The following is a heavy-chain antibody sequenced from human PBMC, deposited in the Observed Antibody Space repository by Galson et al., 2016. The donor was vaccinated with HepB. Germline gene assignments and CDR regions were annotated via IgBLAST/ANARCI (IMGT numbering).Heavy chain of an antibody. J-gene: IGHJ6*02. CDR2: INYRGEKT. V-gene: IGHV3-23*01. D-gene: IGHD5-18*01. CDR1: GFSFSDHD. Sequence: SLRLSCAASGFSFSDHDMNWVRQTPGKGLEWVSNINYRGEKTFYDASVKGRFTISRDNARNSLYLQMNSLRAEDTAVYYCARDPGMLGYSYGHLLDVWGQGTTVTVSS. CDR3: ARDPGMLGYSYGHLLDV.